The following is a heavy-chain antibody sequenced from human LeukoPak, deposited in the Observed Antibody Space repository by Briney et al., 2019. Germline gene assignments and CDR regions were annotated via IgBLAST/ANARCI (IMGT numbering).Heavy chain of an antibody. D-gene: IGHD2-2*01. CDR2: INHSGST. CDR3: ARHAFSPGNWFDP. V-gene: IGHV4-34*01. CDR1: GGSFSGYY. Sequence: PSETLSLTCAVYGGSFSGYYWSWIRQPPGKGLEWIGEINHSGSTNYNPSLKSRVTISVDTSKNQFSLKLSSVTAADTAVYYCARHAFSPGNWFDPWGQGTLVTVSS. J-gene: IGHJ5*02.